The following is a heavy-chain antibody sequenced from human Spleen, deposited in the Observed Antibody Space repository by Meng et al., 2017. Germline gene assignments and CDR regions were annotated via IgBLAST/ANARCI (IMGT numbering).Heavy chain of an antibody. Sequence: EGGVVESGGGLVQPGGSLRLSCAASGFTFSGHWMHWVRQAPGKGLVWVSRINTDGSTTTYADSVKGRFSISRDNAKNTLYLQMNSLRAEDTAVYYCTNDRLNHWGQGTLVTVSS. V-gene: IGHV3-74*01. CDR1: GFTFSGHW. D-gene: IGHD1-1*01. CDR3: TNDRLNH. J-gene: IGHJ1*01. CDR2: INTDGSTT.